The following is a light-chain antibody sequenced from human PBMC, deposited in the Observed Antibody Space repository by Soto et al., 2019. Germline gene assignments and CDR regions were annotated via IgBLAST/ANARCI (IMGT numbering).Light chain of an antibody. J-gene: IGLJ3*02. Sequence: QSALTQPRSVSGSPGQSVTISCTGTSSDVGGYNYVSWYQQHPGKAPKVMIYDVSKRPSGVPDRFSGPKSGNTASLTISGIQAEDEADYYCCSYAGSYTWVFGGGTKLTVL. V-gene: IGLV2-11*01. CDR1: SSDVGGYNY. CDR3: CSYAGSYTWV. CDR2: DVS.